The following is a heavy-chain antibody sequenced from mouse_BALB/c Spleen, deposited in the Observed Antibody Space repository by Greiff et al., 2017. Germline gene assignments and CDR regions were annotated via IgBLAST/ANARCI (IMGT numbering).Heavy chain of an antibody. CDR2: IYPGDGDT. J-gene: IGHJ3*01. Sequence: QVQLQQSGAELVRPGSSVKISCKASGYAFSSYWMNWVKQRPGQGLEWIGQIYPGDGDTNYNGKFKGKATLTADKSSSTAYMQLSSLTSADSAVYVGASGDCGSSAAWFAYWGQGTLVTVSA. D-gene: IGHD1-1*01. CDR3: ASGDCGSSAAWFAY. V-gene: IGHV1-80*01. CDR1: GYAFSSYW.